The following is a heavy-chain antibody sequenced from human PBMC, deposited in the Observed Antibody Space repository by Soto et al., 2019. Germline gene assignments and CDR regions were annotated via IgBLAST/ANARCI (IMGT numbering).Heavy chain of an antibody. CDR1: GGSFSVYY. J-gene: IGHJ6*02. V-gene: IGHV4-34*01. D-gene: IGHD2-2*01. Sequence: SETLSLTCAVYGGSFSVYYWSWIRQPPGKGLEWIGEINHSGSTNYNPSLKSRVTISVDTSKNQFSLKLSSVTAADTAVYYCARGRQLLHYYYYGMDVWGQGTTVTVSS. CDR3: ARGRQLLHYYYYGMDV. CDR2: INHSGST.